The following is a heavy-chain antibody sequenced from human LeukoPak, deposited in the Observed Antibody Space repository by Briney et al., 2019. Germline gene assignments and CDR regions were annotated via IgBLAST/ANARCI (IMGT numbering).Heavy chain of an antibody. V-gene: IGHV1-2*02. J-gene: IGHJ4*02. CDR1: GYSFTDYY. CDR3: ARSIVGATSFDY. Sequence: ASVKVSCKTFGYSFTDYYMHWVRQAPGQGLEWMAWINPNSGGTNYAQKFQGRVTMTRETSISTAYMELSSLRSDDTAVYYCARSIVGATSFDYWGQGTLVTVSS. CDR2: INPNSGGT. D-gene: IGHD1-26*01.